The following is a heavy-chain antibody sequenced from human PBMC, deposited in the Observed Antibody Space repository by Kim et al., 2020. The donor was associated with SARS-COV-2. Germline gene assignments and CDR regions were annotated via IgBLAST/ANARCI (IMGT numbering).Heavy chain of an antibody. CDR3: TTDSRSHDFWNPGGMDV. V-gene: IGHV3-15*01. CDR1: GFTFSNAW. Sequence: GGSLRLSCAASGFTFSNAWLSWVRQAPGKGLEWVGRVKSKTDRGTIEYAAPVKGRFTISRDDSRNMLYLQMNSLKSEDTAVYYCTTDSRSHDFWNPGGMDVWGQGTTVTVSS. J-gene: IGHJ6*02. CDR2: VKSKTDRGTI. D-gene: IGHD3-3*01.